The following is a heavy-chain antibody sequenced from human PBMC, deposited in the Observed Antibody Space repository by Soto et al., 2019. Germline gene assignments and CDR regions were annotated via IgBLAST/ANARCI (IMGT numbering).Heavy chain of an antibody. V-gene: IGHV4-4*02. CDR3: ATYDFDGGSNRFDH. J-gene: IGHJ5*02. Sequence: QVQLQESGPGLVKPSGTLSLTCAVSGGSFTSNNWWTWVRQPPGQGLEWIGEIYRTGSTNYNPSLKSRVTISIDLSKSQFSLQLTSVTAADTAFYYCATYDFDGGSNRFDHWGQGSLVTVSS. CDR1: GGSFTSNNW. D-gene: IGHD3-3*01. CDR2: IYRTGST.